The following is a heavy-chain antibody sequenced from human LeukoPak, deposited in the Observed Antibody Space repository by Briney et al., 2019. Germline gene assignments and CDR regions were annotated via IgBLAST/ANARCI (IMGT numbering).Heavy chain of an antibody. CDR1: GFTFSSYL. D-gene: IGHD1-1*01. J-gene: IGHJ4*02. V-gene: IGHV3-74*01. CDR2: INSDGSST. CDR3: ARAGYPGHFDY. Sequence: GGSLRLSCAASGFTFSSYLMHWVRQAPGKGLVWVSRINSDGSSTSYADSVKGRFTISRDNAKNTLYLQMNSLRAEDTAVYYCARAGYPGHFDYWGQGTLVTVSS.